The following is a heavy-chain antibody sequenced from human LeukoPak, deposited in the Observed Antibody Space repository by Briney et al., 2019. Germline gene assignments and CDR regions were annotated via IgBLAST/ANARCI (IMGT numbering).Heavy chain of an antibody. Sequence: SETLSLTCSVSGGSISGYYWSWIRQPPGKGLEWIGYIYYSGTTIYNPSLKSRLTISLDTSKNQFSLKLNSVTAEDTAVYYCASRYYYGSGSYQYGGWGQGTLVTVSS. CDR3: ASRYYYGSGSYQYGG. V-gene: IGHV4-59*12. CDR1: GGSISGYY. D-gene: IGHD3-10*01. J-gene: IGHJ4*02. CDR2: IYYSGTT.